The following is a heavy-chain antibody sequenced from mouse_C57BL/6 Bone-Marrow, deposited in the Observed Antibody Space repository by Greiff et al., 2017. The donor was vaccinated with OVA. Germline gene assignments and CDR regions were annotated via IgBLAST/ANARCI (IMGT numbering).Heavy chain of an antibody. D-gene: IGHD2-1*01. Sequence: VKLMESGPGLVQPSQSLSITCTVSGFSLTSYGVHWVRQSPGKGLEWLGVIWRGGSTDYNAAFMSRLSITKDNSKSQVFFKMNSLQADDTAIYYCAKMPFYYGNYVPWYFDVWGTGTTVTVSS. J-gene: IGHJ1*03. CDR2: IWRGGST. V-gene: IGHV2-5*01. CDR3: AKMPFYYGNYVPWYFDV. CDR1: GFSLTSYG.